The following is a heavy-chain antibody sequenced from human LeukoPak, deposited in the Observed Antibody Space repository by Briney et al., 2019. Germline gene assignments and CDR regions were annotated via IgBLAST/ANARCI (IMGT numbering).Heavy chain of an antibody. CDR1: GFTFSNYA. V-gene: IGHV3-23*01. D-gene: IGHD1-1*01. Sequence: GGSLRLSCAASGFTFSNYAMSWVRQAPGKGLEWVSAISNNGVNTYYADSVKGRFTISRDNSKNTLYLQMTSLRHEDTAVYYCGEVQTVNKFDYWGRGTLVTVS. J-gene: IGHJ4*01. CDR2: ISNNGVNT. CDR3: GEVQTVNKFDY.